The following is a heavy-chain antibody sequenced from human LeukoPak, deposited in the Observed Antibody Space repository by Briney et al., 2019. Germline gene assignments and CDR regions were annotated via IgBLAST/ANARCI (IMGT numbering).Heavy chain of an antibody. CDR2: IIPIFGTA. D-gene: IGHD3-22*01. Sequence: SVKVSCKASGGTFSSYAISRVRQAPGQGLEWMGGIIPIFGTANYAQKFQGRVTITADESTSTAYMELSSLRSEDTAVYYCARAEGDYYDSSGYYYAKLNYWGQGTLVTVSS. V-gene: IGHV1-69*13. CDR1: GGTFSSYA. J-gene: IGHJ4*02. CDR3: ARAEGDYYDSSGYYYAKLNY.